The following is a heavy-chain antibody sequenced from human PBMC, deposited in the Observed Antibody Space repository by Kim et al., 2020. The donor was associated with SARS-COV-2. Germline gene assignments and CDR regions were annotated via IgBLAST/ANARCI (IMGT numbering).Heavy chain of an antibody. D-gene: IGHD6-19*01. V-gene: IGHV6-1*01. CDR3: ARDRYSSGYDAFDI. Sequence: AVSVKSRITINPDTSKNQFSLQLNSVTPEDTAVYYCARDRYSSGYDAFDIWGQGTMVTVSS. J-gene: IGHJ3*02.